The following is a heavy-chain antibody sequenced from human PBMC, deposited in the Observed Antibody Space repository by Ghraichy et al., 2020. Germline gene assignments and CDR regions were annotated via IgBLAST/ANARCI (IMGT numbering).Heavy chain of an antibody. CDR2: IYHSGST. J-gene: IGHJ5*02. V-gene: IGHV4-38-2*02. Sequence: SETLSLTCAVSGYSISSGYYWGWIRQPPGKGLEWIGSIYHSGSTYYNPSLKSRVTISVDTSKNQFSLKLSSVTAADTAVYYCARDSEYSSSFDPWGQGTLVTVSS. D-gene: IGHD6-6*01. CDR1: GYSISSGYY. CDR3: ARDSEYSSSFDP.